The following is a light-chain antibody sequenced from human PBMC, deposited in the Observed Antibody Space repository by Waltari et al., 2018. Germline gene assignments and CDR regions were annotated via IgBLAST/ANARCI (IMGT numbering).Light chain of an antibody. J-gene: IGLJ2*01. CDR1: SSNIGSKT. CDR3: AAWDDSLNGPV. Sequence: QSVLTQPPSASGTPGQRVTIPCSGSSSNIGSKTLNWYQQLPGTAPKHLIYSNNHRPSGVPDRFSGSKSGTSASLAISGLQSEDEADYYCAAWDDSLNGPVFGGGTKLTVL. V-gene: IGLV1-44*01. CDR2: SNN.